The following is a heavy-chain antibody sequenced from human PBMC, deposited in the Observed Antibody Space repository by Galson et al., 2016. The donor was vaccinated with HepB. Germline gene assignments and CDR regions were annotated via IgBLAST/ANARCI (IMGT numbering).Heavy chain of an antibody. D-gene: IGHD6-13*01. Sequence: SLRLSCAAFGFTFDDYAMHWVRQAPGKGLEWVSGISWNSGSIGYADSVKGRFTISRDNAKNSLYLQMNSLRAEDTALYYCAKDSVARYSSSWFWYFDLWAVAPWSPSPQ. J-gene: IGHJ2*01. CDR2: ISWNSGSI. CDR1: GFTFDDYA. CDR3: AKDSVARYSSSWFWYFDL. V-gene: IGHV3-9*01.